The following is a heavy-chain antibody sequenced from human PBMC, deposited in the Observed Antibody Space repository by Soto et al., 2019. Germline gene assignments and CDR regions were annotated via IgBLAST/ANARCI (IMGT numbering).Heavy chain of an antibody. Sequence: QVQLVESGGGVVQPGRSLRLSCTASGLSFSDYGMHWVRQAPGKGLEWVAVIWSDGSNKYYADSVKGRFTISRDNSKNTGYLQMNSLRVEDTAVYYCASAAGAYDNWGQGALVTVSS. V-gene: IGHV3-33*03. J-gene: IGHJ4*02. D-gene: IGHD1-26*01. CDR1: GLSFSDYG. CDR2: IWSDGSNK. CDR3: ASAAGAYDN.